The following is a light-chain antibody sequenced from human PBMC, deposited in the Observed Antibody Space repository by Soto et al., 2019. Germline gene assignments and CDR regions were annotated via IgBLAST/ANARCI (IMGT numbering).Light chain of an antibody. CDR2: DAS. Sequence: DIQMTQSPSSLSASVGDRVTITCQASQGISNHLNWYQQKPGKAPKLLIYDASNLETGVPSRFSGSGSGTDFTFTIRRLQPEDIATFYCQQYVNLPFTFGPGTKVDIK. CDR1: QGISNH. J-gene: IGKJ3*01. V-gene: IGKV1-33*01. CDR3: QQYVNLPFT.